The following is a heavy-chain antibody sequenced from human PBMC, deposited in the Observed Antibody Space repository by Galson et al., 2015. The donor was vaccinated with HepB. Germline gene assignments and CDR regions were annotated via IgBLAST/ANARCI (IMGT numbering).Heavy chain of an antibody. CDR2: ISYDGSNK. V-gene: IGHV3-30-3*01. CDR3: ARDISRGYSSSWYVGYYYYYGMDV. D-gene: IGHD6-13*01. J-gene: IGHJ6*02. CDR1: GFTFSSYA. Sequence: SLRLSCAASGFTFSSYAMHWVRQAPGKGLEWVAVISYDGSNKYYADSVKGRFTISRDNSKNTLYLQMNSLRAEDTAVYYCARDISRGYSSSWYVGYYYYYGMDVWGQGTTVTVSS.